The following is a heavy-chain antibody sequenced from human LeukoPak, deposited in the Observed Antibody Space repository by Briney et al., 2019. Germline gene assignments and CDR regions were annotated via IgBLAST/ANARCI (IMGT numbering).Heavy chain of an antibody. CDR2: IYTSGST. D-gene: IGHD3-10*01. Sequence: SETLSLTCTVSGGSISSDSYYWSWIRQPAGKGLEWIGRIYTSGSTNYNPSLKSRVTISVDTSKNQFSLKLSSVTAADTAVYYCARGAYGSGSYYNDYWGQGTLVTVSS. CDR1: GGSISSDSYY. CDR3: ARGAYGSGSYYNDY. V-gene: IGHV4-61*02. J-gene: IGHJ4*02.